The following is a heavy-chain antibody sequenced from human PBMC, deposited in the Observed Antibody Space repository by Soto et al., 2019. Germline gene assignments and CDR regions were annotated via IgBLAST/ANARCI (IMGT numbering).Heavy chain of an antibody. Sequence: EVQLVESGGGLVQPGESLRLSCAASGFTFSSYWMHWIRQAPGKGLVWVSRVSSDGSSTVYANSVKGRLTISRDNANNTRYLQMNSLSDEDTAVYYCARGLPNFSSFDSWGQGTLVTVSS. D-gene: IGHD5-12*01. V-gene: IGHV3-74*01. J-gene: IGHJ4*02. CDR1: GFTFSSYW. CDR3: ARGLPNFSSFDS. CDR2: VSSDGSST.